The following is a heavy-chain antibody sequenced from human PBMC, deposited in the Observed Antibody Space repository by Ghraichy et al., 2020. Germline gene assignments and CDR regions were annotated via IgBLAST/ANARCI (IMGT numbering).Heavy chain of an antibody. D-gene: IGHD1-26*01. V-gene: IGHV4-59*01. Sequence: ETLSLTCTVSGGSISSYYWNWIRQPPGRGLEWIGYIYYNGNTNYNPSLKSRVTISKDTSNNQFSLRLSSVTAADTAVYYCARGLNSGHYYYYYDMDVWGKGTTVTVSS. CDR2: IYYNGNT. CDR1: GGSISSYY. CDR3: ARGLNSGHYYYYYDMDV. J-gene: IGHJ6*03.